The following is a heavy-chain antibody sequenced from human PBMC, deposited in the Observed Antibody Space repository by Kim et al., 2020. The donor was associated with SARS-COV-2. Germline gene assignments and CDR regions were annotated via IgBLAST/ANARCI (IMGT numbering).Heavy chain of an antibody. Sequence: GGSLRLSCAASGFTFSSYWMSWVRQAPGKGLEWVANIKQDGSENYYVDSVKGRFTISRDNAKNSLYLQMNSLRAEDTAVYYCARAKLIAAAGFPFDYWGQGTLVTVSS. V-gene: IGHV3-7*01. CDR1: GFTFSSYW. D-gene: IGHD6-13*01. J-gene: IGHJ4*02. CDR2: IKQDGSEN. CDR3: ARAKLIAAAGFPFDY.